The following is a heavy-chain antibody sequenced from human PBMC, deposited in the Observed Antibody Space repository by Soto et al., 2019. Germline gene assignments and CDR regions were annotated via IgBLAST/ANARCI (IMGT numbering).Heavy chain of an antibody. CDR2: ISAYNGNT. V-gene: IGHV1-18*01. D-gene: IGHD3-16*01. Sequence: QVQVVQSGAEVKKPGASVKVSCKASGYTLTSYGISWVRQAPGQGLEWMGWISAYNGNTNYAQKLQGRVTMTTDTSTNTAYMELRSLRSDDTAVYYCARDRNYYDYIWGNYERHGFDIWGQGTMVTVSS. CDR3: ARDRNYYDYIWGNYERHGFDI. CDR1: GYTLTSYG. J-gene: IGHJ3*02.